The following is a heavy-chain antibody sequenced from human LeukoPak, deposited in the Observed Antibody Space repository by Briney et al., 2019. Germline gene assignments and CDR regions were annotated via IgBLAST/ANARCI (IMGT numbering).Heavy chain of an antibody. J-gene: IGHJ6*02. CDR3: ARDERRRSQGYCSGGSCYRPYYYYGMDV. V-gene: IGHV4-31*02. CDR2: IYYSGST. Sequence: LRLSCAASGFTFSSYAMSWIRQHPGKGLEWIGYIYYSGSTYYNPSLKSRVTISVDTSKNQFSLKLSSVTAADTAVYYCARDERRRSQGYCSGGSCYRPYYYYGMDVWGQGTTVTVSS. D-gene: IGHD2-15*01. CDR1: GFTFSSYA.